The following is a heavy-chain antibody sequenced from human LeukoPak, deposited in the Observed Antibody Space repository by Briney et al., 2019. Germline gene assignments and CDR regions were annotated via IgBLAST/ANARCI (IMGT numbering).Heavy chain of an antibody. V-gene: IGHV3-23*01. CDR1: GIALSNYG. Sequence: HTGGSLRLSCAVSGIALSNYGMSWVRQAPGKGLEWVAGITGSGGSTNYADSVKGRFTISRDNPKNTLYLQMNSLRAEDTAVYFYAKRGVVIRVILVGFHKEAYYFDSWGQGALVTVSS. J-gene: IGHJ4*02. D-gene: IGHD3-22*01. CDR2: ITGSGGST. CDR3: AKRGVVIRVILVGFHKEAYYFDS.